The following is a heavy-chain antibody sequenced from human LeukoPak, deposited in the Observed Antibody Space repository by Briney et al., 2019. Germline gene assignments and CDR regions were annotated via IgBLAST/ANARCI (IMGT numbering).Heavy chain of an antibody. D-gene: IGHD3-22*01. CDR2: ISYDGSNK. V-gene: IGHV3-30*04. Sequence: SCKASGGTFSSYAMHWVRQAPGKGLEWVAVISYDGSNKYYADSVKGRFTISRDNSKNTLYLQMNSLRAEDTAVYYCARGYDSSGYYGGEYYFDYWGQGTLVTVSS. J-gene: IGHJ4*02. CDR3: ARGYDSSGYYGGEYYFDY. CDR1: GGTFSSYA.